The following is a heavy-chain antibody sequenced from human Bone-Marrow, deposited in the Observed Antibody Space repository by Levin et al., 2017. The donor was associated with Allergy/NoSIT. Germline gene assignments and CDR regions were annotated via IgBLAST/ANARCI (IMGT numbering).Heavy chain of an antibody. D-gene: IGHD5-18*01. V-gene: IGHV4-39*01. CDR2: IFVGGPT. CDR1: GDSISSSSYY. CDR3: ARAWIQLGYFDP. J-gene: IGHJ5*02. Sequence: SETLSLTCSVSGDSISSSSYYWAWIRQPPGKGLEWIGSIFVGGPTYSNSSLKTRVTIVGDASNNQFSLNLRSVTAADTAVYYCARAWIQLGYFDPWGQGIVVTVSS.